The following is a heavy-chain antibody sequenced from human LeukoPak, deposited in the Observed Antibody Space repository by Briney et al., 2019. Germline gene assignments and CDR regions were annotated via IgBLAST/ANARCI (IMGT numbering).Heavy chain of an antibody. CDR2: IYYSGST. J-gene: IGHJ4*02. V-gene: IGHV4-30-4*08. CDR3: ARGTYIAALDY. Sequence: KPSETLSLTCTVSGGSISSGDYYWSWLRQPPGKGLEWIGYIYYSGSTYYNPSLKSRVTISVDTSKNQFSLKLSSVTAADTAVYYCARGTYIAALDYWGQGTLVTVSS. D-gene: IGHD6-25*01. CDR1: GGSISSGDYY.